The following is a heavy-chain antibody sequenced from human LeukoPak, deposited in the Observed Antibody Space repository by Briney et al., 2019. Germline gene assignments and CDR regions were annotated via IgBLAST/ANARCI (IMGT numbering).Heavy chain of an antibody. D-gene: IGHD3-22*01. CDR1: GYTFTSYA. CDR3: ARSRSTYYYDRIGAFTDY. V-gene: IGHV1-18*01. Sequence: GSLKLSCTASGYTFTSYAISWVRQAPGQGLEWVSGISAYNGNTNYAHKLKGRFTITRDTSTNTLYMEMKSLRADDTAVYYCARSRSTYYYDRIGAFTDYWGEGTLVSVSS. CDR2: ISAYNGNT. J-gene: IGHJ4*02.